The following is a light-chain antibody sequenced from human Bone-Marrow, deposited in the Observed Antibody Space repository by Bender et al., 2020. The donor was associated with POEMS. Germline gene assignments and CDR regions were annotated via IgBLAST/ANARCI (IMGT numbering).Light chain of an antibody. CDR3: CSYAGRYTNVV. CDR1: KLGDKY. CDR2: QDN. J-gene: IGLJ2*01. Sequence: SYELTQPPSVSVSPGQTASITCSGDKLGDKYVCWYQQKSGQAPVLVIYQDNKRPSGVPDRFSGSKSGNTASLTISGLQAEDEAYYYCCSYAGRYTNVVFGGGTKLTVL. V-gene: IGLV3-1*01.